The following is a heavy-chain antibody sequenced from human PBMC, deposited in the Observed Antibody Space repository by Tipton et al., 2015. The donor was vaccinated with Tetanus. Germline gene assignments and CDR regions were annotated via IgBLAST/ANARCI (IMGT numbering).Heavy chain of an antibody. CDR1: GDAISTNSYF. CDR2: ITYSGST. Sequence: TLSLTCIVSGDAISTNSYFWGWIRQPPGQGLEWVGTITYSGSTYYNPSLKSRVTISVDTSKNQFSLRLSSVTAADTAVYYCARDHGITWGGMGYYYGMDVWGQGTTGTVSS. D-gene: IGHD3-16*01. CDR3: ARDHGITWGGMGYYYGMDV. V-gene: IGHV4-39*07. J-gene: IGHJ6*02.